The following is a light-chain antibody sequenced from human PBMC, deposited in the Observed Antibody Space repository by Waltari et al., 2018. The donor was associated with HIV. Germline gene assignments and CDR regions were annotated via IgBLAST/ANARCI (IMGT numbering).Light chain of an antibody. J-gene: IGKJ4*01. CDR2: GTS. V-gene: IGKV1-39*01. CDR1: QTINTN. Sequence: DIQMTQSPPSLSASVGDRINITCRASQTINTNLNWYQQKSGKAPKVLIYGTSTLRSEVPSRFSGSGSGTECTLAITSLQSDDAATYDCQQSDKTPPTFGGGTTVEIK. CDR3: QQSDKTPPT.